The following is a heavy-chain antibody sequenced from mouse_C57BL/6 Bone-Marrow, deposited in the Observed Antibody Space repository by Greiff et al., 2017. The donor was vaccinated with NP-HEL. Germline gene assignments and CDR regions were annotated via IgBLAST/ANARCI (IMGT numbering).Heavy chain of an antibody. CDR1: EYEFPSHD. J-gene: IGHJ3*01. Sequence: EVKLVESGGGLVQPGESLKLSCESNEYEFPSHDMSWVRKTPEKRLELVAAINSDGGSTYYPDTMERRFIISRDNTKKTLYLQMSSRRSEDTALYYCASPYDGYYPQGFAYWGQGTLVTVSA. D-gene: IGHD2-3*01. V-gene: IGHV5-2*01. CDR3: ASPYDGYYPQGFAY. CDR2: INSDGGST.